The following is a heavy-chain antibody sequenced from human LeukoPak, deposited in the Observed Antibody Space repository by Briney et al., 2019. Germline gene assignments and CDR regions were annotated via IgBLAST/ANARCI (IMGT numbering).Heavy chain of an antibody. V-gene: IGHV3-43*02. D-gene: IGHD4-17*01. J-gene: IGHJ4*02. CDR1: GFTFDDYA. CDR2: ITGDGSST. Sequence: PGGSLRLSCAASGFTFDDYAMHWVRQGPGKDLECVSLITGDGSSTYYANSVKGRFTISRDNSKNSLYLQMNSLRTEDTALYYCAKSYGDFARALDYWGQGTLVTVSS. CDR3: AKSYGDFARALDY.